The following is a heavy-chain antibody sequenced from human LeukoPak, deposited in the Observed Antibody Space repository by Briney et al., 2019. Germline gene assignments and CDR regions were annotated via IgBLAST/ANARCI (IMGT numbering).Heavy chain of an antibody. V-gene: IGHV3-48*04. J-gene: IGHJ3*02. CDR1: GFTFSSYG. D-gene: IGHD3-22*01. CDR2: ISSSGSTI. Sequence: GGSLRLSCAASGFTFSSYGMSWIRQAPGKGLEWVSYISSSGSTIYYADSVKGRFTISRDDAKNSLYLQMNSLRAEDTAVYYCARRRTYYDSSGYSSDAFDIWGQGTMVTVSS. CDR3: ARRRTYYDSSGYSSDAFDI.